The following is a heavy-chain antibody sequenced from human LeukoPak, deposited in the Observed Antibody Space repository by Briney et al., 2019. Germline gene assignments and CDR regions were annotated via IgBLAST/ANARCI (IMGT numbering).Heavy chain of an antibody. D-gene: IGHD3-3*01. CDR1: GGSISSSSYH. CDR3: ARRTRAWSGYYGGFDY. Sequence: SETLSLTCTVSGGSISSSSYHWGWIRQPPGKGLERIGSIYYSGSTYYNPSLKSRVTISVDTSKNQFSLKLSSVTAADTAVYYCARRTRAWSGYYGGFDYWGQGTLVTVSS. V-gene: IGHV4-39*01. J-gene: IGHJ4*02. CDR2: IYYSGST.